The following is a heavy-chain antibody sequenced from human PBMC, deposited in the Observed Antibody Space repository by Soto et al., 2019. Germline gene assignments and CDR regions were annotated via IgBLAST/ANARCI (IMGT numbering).Heavy chain of an antibody. V-gene: IGHV6-1*01. CDR2: TYYRSKWYN. D-gene: IGHD4-17*01. Sequence: QTLSLTCAVSGDSVSNNSAAWNLIRQSPSRGLEWLGRTYYRSKWYNDYAVSVKSRITINPDTSKNQFSLQLNSVTPEDTAVYYCARERYGDYGRGTFDIWGQGTMVTVSS. J-gene: IGHJ3*02. CDR3: ARERYGDYGRGTFDI. CDR1: GDSVSNNSAA.